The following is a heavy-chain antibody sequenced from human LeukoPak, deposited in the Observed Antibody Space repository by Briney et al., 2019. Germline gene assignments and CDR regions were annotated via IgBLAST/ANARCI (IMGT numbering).Heavy chain of an antibody. V-gene: IGHV3-23*01. J-gene: IGHJ4*02. CDR1: GFTFSNYA. CDR3: AKGPLTRFDY. CDR2: INGNGDST. D-gene: IGHD4/OR15-4a*01. Sequence: GGSLRLSCAASGFTFSNYAMNWVRQAPGKGLEWVSAINGNGDSTYYADSVKGRFTISRDNFKNTLYLQVNSLRAEDTAVYHCAKGPLTRFDYWGQGTLVTVSS.